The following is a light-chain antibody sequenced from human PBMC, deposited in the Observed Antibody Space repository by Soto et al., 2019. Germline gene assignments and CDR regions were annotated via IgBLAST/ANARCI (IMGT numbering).Light chain of an antibody. J-gene: IGLJ2*01. CDR3: QSADSSGTHMYV. V-gene: IGLV3-25*03. CDR2: KDS. Sequence: SYELTQPPSVSVSPGQTARITCSGDALPKQYAYWYQQKPGQAPVLVIYKDSERPSGIPERFSGSSSGTTVTLTISGVQAEDEADYYCQSADSSGTHMYVFGGGTKLTVL. CDR1: ALPKQY.